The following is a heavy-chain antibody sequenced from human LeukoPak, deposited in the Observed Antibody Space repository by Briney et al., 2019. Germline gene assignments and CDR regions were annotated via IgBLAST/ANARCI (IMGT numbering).Heavy chain of an antibody. V-gene: IGHV3-23*01. D-gene: IGHD6-19*01. Sequence: PGGSLRLSCAASGFTFRSFAMSWVRQAPGKGLEWVSSISANGVSTYYADSVKGRFTISRGNSKNTLYLQMNSLRAEDTAVYYCTRNRYSSGPMGNWGQGTLVTVSS. J-gene: IGHJ4*02. CDR1: GFTFRSFA. CDR3: TRNRYSSGPMGN. CDR2: ISANGVST.